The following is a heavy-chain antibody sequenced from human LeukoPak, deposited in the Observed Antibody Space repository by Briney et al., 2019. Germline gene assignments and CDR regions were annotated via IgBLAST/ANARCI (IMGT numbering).Heavy chain of an antibody. Sequence: GSLRLSCAASGFTFTNYNFYWVRQAPGRGLEWVSSISSTSSYIYYADSMKGRFTISRDNAKNSLYLQMNSLRAEDTAVYYCARALWSGPVYYGMDVWGQGTTVTVSS. CDR1: GFTFTNYN. CDR2: ISSTSSYI. D-gene: IGHD3-10*01. V-gene: IGHV3-21*06. J-gene: IGHJ6*02. CDR3: ARALWSGPVYYGMDV.